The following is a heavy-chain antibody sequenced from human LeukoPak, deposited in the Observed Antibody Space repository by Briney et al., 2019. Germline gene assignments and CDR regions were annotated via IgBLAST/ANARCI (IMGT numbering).Heavy chain of an antibody. V-gene: IGHV1-18*01. D-gene: IGHD6-19*01. CDR3: ARDRGSGWYQGYFDL. J-gene: IGHJ2*01. CDR2: ISAYNGNT. Sequence: GASVKVSCKASGYTFTSYGISWVRQAPGQGLEWMGWISAYNGNTNYAQKLQGRVTMTTDTSTSTAYMELRSLRSDDTAVYYCARDRGSGWYQGYFDLWGRGTLVTVSS. CDR1: GYTFTSYG.